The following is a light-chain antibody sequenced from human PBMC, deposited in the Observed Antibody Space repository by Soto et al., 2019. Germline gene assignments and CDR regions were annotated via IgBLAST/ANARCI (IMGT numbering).Light chain of an antibody. V-gene: IGKV3-20*01. CDR3: QHYGDSSWT. CDR2: GAS. CDR1: QSISSSY. Sequence: EVVLTQSPGTLYLSPGQRATLSCRASQSISSSYLAWYQQRPGQAPRLLIYGASSRATGIPDRFSGSGSGTDFTLTISRLEPEDFALYYCQHYGDSSWTFGQGTKVDIK. J-gene: IGKJ1*01.